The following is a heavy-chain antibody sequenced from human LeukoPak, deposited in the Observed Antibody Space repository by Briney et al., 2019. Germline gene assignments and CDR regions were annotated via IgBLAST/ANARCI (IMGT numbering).Heavy chain of an antibody. Sequence: RAGGSLRLSCAASGFTFSSYWMHWVRQAPGKGLDYVAVISYDGKSTYHADSVKGRFTISRDNSKNTLYLQMNSLRAEDTAVYYCAKARSYDYGDYGRFYYGMDVWGQGTTVTVSS. CDR1: GFTFSSYW. CDR3: AKARSYDYGDYGRFYYGMDV. D-gene: IGHD4-17*01. CDR2: ISYDGKST. J-gene: IGHJ6*02. V-gene: IGHV3-30*18.